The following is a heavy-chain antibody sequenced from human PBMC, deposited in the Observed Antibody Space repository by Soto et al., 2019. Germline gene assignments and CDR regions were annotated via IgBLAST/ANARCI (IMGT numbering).Heavy chain of an antibody. J-gene: IGHJ6*02. Sequence: GGSLRLSCAASGFTVSSNYMSWVRQAPGKGLEWVSVIYSGGSTYYADSVKGRFTISRDNSKNTLYLQMNSLRAEDTAVYYCARDVAVKMYSSRGGNTGMDVWGQGTTVTVSS. D-gene: IGHD6-13*01. CDR2: IYSGGST. V-gene: IGHV3-53*01. CDR3: ARDVAVKMYSSRGGNTGMDV. CDR1: GFTVSSNY.